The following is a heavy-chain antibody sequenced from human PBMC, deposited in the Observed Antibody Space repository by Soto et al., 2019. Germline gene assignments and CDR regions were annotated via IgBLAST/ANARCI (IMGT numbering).Heavy chain of an antibody. CDR2: IIPIFGTA. CDR3: ARTKLGGHPIFDY. Sequence: TEASVKVSCKASGGTFSSYAISWVRQAPGQGLEWMGGIIPIFGTANYAQKFQGRVTITADESTSTAYMELSSLRSEDTAVYYCARTKLGGHPIFDYRGQGSSVIVSS. D-gene: IGHD2-15*01. J-gene: IGHJ4*02. CDR1: GGTFSSYA. V-gene: IGHV1-69*13.